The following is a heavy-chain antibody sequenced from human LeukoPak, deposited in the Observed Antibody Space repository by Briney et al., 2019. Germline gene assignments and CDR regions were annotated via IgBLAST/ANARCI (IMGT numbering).Heavy chain of an antibody. CDR2: IWNDGSNK. J-gene: IGHJ4*02. V-gene: IGHV3-33*01. CDR1: GFTFSSYG. D-gene: IGHD2-15*01. CDR3: ARAGYCSGGSCYGKDY. Sequence: PGRSLRLSCAASGFTFSSYGMHWVRQAPGKGLEWVAVIWNDGSNKYYADSVKGRFTISRDNPKNTLYLQMNSLRDEDTAVHYCARAGYCSGGSCYGKDYWGQGTLVTV.